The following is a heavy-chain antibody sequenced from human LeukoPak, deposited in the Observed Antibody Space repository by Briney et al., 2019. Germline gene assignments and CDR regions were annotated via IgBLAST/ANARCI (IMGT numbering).Heavy chain of an antibody. V-gene: IGHV3-30-3*01. CDR2: MSYDGTNK. CDR3: ARAGGITMIREVKVLNAFDI. Sequence: QSGGSLRLSCAASGFTVSSNYMSWVRQAPGTGLEWVAVMSYDGTNKYYADSVKGRFTISRDNSKNTLYLQMNNLRAQDTAVYYCARAGGITMIREVKVLNAFDIWGQGTMVTVSS. D-gene: IGHD3-22*01. CDR1: GFTVSSNY. J-gene: IGHJ3*02.